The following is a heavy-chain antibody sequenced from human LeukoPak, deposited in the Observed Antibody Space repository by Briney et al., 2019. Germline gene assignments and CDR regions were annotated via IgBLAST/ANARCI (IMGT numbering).Heavy chain of an antibody. CDR1: GVTFSSYG. CDR2: IWYDGSNK. J-gene: IGHJ6*03. CDR3: ARGSKKTYYMDV. Sequence: PGGSLRLSCAASGVTFSSYGMHWVRQAPGKGLEWVSVIWYDGSNKYYADSVKGRFTISRDNSKNTLYRQMNSLRAEDTAVYYCARGSKKTYYMDVWGKGTTVTVSS. V-gene: IGHV3-33*01.